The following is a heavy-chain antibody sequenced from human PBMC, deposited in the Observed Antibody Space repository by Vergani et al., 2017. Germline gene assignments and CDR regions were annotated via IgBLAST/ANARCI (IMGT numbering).Heavy chain of an antibody. Sequence: EVQLVESGGGLVQPGGSLRLSCAASGFTFSSYWMHWVRQAPGKGLVWVSRIDNDGSSTTYADSVKGRVTITRDNAKNTLYLQMNSLRAEDAAVYYCASDGVTNYWYFDLWGRGTLVTVSS. CDR1: GFTFSSYW. D-gene: IGHD2-8*01. V-gene: IGHV3-74*01. CDR3: ASDGVTNYWYFDL. CDR2: IDNDGSST. J-gene: IGHJ2*01.